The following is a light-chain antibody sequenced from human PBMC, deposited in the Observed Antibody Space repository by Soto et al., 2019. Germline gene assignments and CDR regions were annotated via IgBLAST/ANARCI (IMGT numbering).Light chain of an antibody. CDR2: G. CDR3: QSYDSSLSRRWX. Sequence: QAVVTQPPSVSGAPGQRVTISCTGSSSNIGAGYPVHWYQQLPGTAPKLLVAGNRPSGVPDRFSVSKSGASASLAITGLQAEDEADYYCQSYDSSLSRRWXFGGGTQLTVL. CDR1: SSNIGAGYP. J-gene: IGLJ3*02. V-gene: IGLV1-40*03.